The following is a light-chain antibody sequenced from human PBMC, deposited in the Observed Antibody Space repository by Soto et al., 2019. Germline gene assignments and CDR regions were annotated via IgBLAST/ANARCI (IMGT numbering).Light chain of an antibody. Sequence: EIVLTQSPGTLSLSPGERATLSCRASQSVSSSYLAWYQQKPGQAPRLLIYGACSRATGIPDRFSGSGSGTDLTLAISRLESEDVAVYYCQQYGSSAWTCSQGTNVDIK. J-gene: IGKJ1*01. CDR1: QSVSSSY. V-gene: IGKV3-20*01. CDR3: QQYGSSAWT. CDR2: GAC.